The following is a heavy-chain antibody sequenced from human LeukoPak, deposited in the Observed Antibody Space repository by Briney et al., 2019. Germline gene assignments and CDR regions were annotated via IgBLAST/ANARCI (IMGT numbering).Heavy chain of an antibody. J-gene: IGHJ4*02. CDR1: GGSISSGTYY. CDR2: IYYSGSI. D-gene: IGHD3-3*01. CDR3: ARLPRDGKLGVAPFYFDY. Sequence: PSETLSLTCTVSGGSISSGTYYWGWIRQPPGKGLEWIGSIYYSGSIYYNPSLKSRVTISVDTPKNQFSLKLSSVTAADTAVFYCARLPRDGKLGVAPFYFDYWGQGTLVTVSS. V-gene: IGHV4-39*01.